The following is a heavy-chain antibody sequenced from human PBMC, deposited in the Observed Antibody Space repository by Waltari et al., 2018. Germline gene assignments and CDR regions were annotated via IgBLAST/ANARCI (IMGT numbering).Heavy chain of an antibody. Sequence: QVQLQQWGAGLLKPSETLSLTCAVYGGSFSGYYWSWIRQPPGKGLEWIGEINHSGSTNYNPSLKSRVTISVDTSKNQFSLKLSSVTAADTAVYYCARPTVTTLRGAFDIWGQGTMVTVSS. V-gene: IGHV4-34*01. CDR2: INHSGST. J-gene: IGHJ3*02. CDR1: GGSFSGYY. D-gene: IGHD4-17*01. CDR3: ARPTVTTLRGAFDI.